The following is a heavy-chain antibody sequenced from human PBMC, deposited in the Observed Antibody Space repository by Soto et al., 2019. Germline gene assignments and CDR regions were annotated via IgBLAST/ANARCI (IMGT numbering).Heavy chain of an antibody. D-gene: IGHD6-6*01. CDR1: GYTFTSYG. V-gene: IGHV1-18*01. J-gene: IGHJ5*02. CDR2: ISAYNSNT. Sequence: QVQLVQSGAEVKKPGASVKVSCKASGYTFTSYGISWVRQAPGQGLEWMGWISAYNSNTNYAQKLQGRVTMTTDTSTSTAYMELRSLRSDDTAVYYCARDKAPYSSYGPWFDPWGQGTLVTVSS. CDR3: ARDKAPYSSYGPWFDP.